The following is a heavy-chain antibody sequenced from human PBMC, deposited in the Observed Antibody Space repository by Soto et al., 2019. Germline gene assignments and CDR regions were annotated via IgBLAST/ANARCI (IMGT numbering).Heavy chain of an antibody. Sequence: TLSRTCAVSVGSISSVGYSWSWIRQPPGKGLEWIGYIYHSGSTYYNPSLKSRVTISVDRSKNQFSLKLSSVTAADTAVYYCASSYNYGLYYFDYWGQGTLVTVSS. CDR1: VGSISSVGYS. CDR3: ASSYNYGLYYFDY. D-gene: IGHD5-18*01. J-gene: IGHJ4*02. CDR2: IYHSGST. V-gene: IGHV4-30-2*01.